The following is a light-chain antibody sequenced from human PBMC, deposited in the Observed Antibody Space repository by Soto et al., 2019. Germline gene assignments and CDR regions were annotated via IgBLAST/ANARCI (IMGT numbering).Light chain of an antibody. Sequence: DIHFIQSPSTLSASVGDRVTITCRANQTISRWLAWYQQKPGKAPNFLIYDASTLESGVPSRFSGSGSETEFTLTISSLQPDDFATYYCQHYNTYPWTFGQGTKVDIK. CDR1: QTISRW. CDR2: DAS. V-gene: IGKV1-5*01. CDR3: QHYNTYPWT. J-gene: IGKJ1*01.